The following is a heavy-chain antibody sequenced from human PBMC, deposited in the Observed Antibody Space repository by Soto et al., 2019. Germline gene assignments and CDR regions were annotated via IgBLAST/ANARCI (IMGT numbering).Heavy chain of an antibody. J-gene: IGHJ6*02. Sequence: QTGGSMRLSCAGSGFTSSSYWMYWVRQAPGKGLVWLSRINFDGSGTSYADSVKGRFTISRDNTKNTLYLQMNSLRAEDTAVYYCAGVFGASNFYFYYGMDVWGQGTTVTVSS. CDR1: GFTSSSYW. V-gene: IGHV3-74*01. CDR2: INFDGSGT. D-gene: IGHD3-3*01. CDR3: AGVFGASNFYFYYGMDV.